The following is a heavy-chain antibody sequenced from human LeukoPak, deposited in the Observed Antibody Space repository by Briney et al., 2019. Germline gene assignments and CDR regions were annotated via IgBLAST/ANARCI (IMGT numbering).Heavy chain of an antibody. Sequence: SETLSLTCTVSGGSISSYYWSWIRQPPGKGLEWIGYIYYSGSTSYNPSLKSRVTISVDTSKNQFSLKLSSVTAADTAVYYCARAFRGIFGVFEAFDIWGQGTMVTVSS. CDR3: ARAFRGIFGVFEAFDI. CDR2: IYYSGST. V-gene: IGHV4-59*08. CDR1: GGSISSYY. D-gene: IGHD3-3*01. J-gene: IGHJ3*02.